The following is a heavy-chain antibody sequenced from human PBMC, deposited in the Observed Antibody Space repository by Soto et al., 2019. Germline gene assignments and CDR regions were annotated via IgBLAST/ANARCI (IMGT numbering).Heavy chain of an antibody. V-gene: IGHV4-31*03. CDR1: GGSISSGGYY. CDR3: ARALSRGGGYYYGMDV. Sequence: SETLSLTCTVSGGSISSGGYYWSWIRQHPGKGLEWIGYIYYSGSTYYNPSLKSRVTISVDTSKNQFSLKLSSVTAADTAVYYCARALSRGGGYYYGMDVWGQGTTVTVSS. D-gene: IGHD3-10*01. J-gene: IGHJ6*02. CDR2: IYYSGST.